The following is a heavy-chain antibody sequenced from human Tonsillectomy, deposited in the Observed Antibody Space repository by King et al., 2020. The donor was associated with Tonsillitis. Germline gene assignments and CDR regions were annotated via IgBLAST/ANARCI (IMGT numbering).Heavy chain of an antibody. Sequence: QLQESGPGLVKSLETLSLTCTVSGASISSWHWTWLRQPAGKGLELIGRFNPGGDINYNPFLRSRVSMSLDRSREQFSLTLRSVTAADTAVYYCAIDPGYNGHDWYFDLWGRGTQVTVSS. CDR2: FNPGGDI. D-gene: IGHD1-14*01. J-gene: IGHJ2*01. CDR1: GASISSWH. V-gene: IGHV4-4*07. CDR3: AIDPGYNGHDWYFDL.